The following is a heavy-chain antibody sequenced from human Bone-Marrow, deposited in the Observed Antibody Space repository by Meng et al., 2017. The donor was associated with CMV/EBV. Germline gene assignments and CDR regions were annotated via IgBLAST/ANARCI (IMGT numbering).Heavy chain of an antibody. CDR2: TYYRSKWYN. CDR1: GDSVSSNSAA. D-gene: IGHD3-10*01. CDR3: ARAPMVRGAPFDY. J-gene: IGHJ4*02. V-gene: IGHV6-1*01. Sequence: SETLSLTCAISGDSVSSNSAAWSWIRQSPSRGLEWLGRTYYRSKWYNDYAVSVKSRITINPDTSKNQFSLKLSSVTAADTAVYYCARAPMVRGAPFDYWGQGTLVTVS.